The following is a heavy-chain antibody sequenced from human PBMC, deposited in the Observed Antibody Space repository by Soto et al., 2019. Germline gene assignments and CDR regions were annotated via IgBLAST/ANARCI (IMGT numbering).Heavy chain of an antibody. CDR3: ARHSGYNWNDRGLDP. CDR2: IYYSGST. CDR1: GGSISSSSYY. D-gene: IGHD1-1*01. V-gene: IGHV4-39*01. Sequence: PSETLSLTCTVSGGSISSSSYYWGWIRQPPGKGLEWIGSIYYSGSTYYNPSLKSRVTISVDTSKNQFSLKLSSVTAADTAVYYFARHSGYNWNDRGLDPWGQGTLVTVSS. J-gene: IGHJ5*02.